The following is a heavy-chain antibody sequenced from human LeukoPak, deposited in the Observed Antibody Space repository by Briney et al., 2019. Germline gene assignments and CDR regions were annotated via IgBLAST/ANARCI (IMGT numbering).Heavy chain of an antibody. CDR3: ARGRAQITMVRGDRDWFDP. D-gene: IGHD3-10*01. CDR1: GYSISSGYY. CDR2: IYHSGST. J-gene: IGHJ5*02. Sequence: SETLSLTCAVSGYSISSGYYWGWIRQPPGKGLEWIGSIYHSGSTYYNPSLKSRVTISVDTSKNQFSLKLSSVTAADTAVYYCARGRAQITMVRGDRDWFDPWGQGTLVTVSS. V-gene: IGHV4-38-2*01.